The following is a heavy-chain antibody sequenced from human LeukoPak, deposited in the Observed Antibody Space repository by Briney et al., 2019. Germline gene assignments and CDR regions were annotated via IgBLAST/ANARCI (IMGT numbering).Heavy chain of an antibody. Sequence: PGGSLRLSCAASGFTFSSYSMNWVRQAPGKGLEWVSSISSSSRYIYYADSVKGRLTISRDNAKNSLYLQLNSLRAGDTAVYFCARGFSSSRHGDYYYYGMDVWGQGTTVTVSS. CDR2: ISSSSRYI. D-gene: IGHD6-13*01. J-gene: IGHJ6*02. V-gene: IGHV3-21*01. CDR3: ARGFSSSRHGDYYYYGMDV. CDR1: GFTFSSYS.